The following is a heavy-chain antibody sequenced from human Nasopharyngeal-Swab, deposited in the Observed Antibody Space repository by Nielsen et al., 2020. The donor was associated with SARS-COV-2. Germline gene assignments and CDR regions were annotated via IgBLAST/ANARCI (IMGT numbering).Heavy chain of an antibody. Sequence: GESLKISCAASGFTFSGSAMHWVRQASGKGLEWVGRIRSKANSYATAYAASVKGRFTISRDDSKNTAHLQMNSLKTEDTAVYYCTRGPHYYYYGMDVWGQGTTVTVSS. J-gene: IGHJ6*02. CDR1: GFTFSGSA. CDR2: IRSKANSYAT. CDR3: TRGPHYYYYGMDV. V-gene: IGHV3-73*01.